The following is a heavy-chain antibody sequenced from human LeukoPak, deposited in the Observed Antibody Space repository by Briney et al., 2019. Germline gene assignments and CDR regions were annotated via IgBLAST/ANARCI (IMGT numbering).Heavy chain of an antibody. J-gene: IGHJ4*02. D-gene: IGHD5-18*01. CDR3: PRDGPVDTAMGFDY. CDR1: GFTFSSYA. Sequence: GGSLRLSCAASGFTFSSYAMHWVRQAPGKGLEGVAVISYDGSNKYYADSVKGRFTISRDNSKNTLYLQMNSLRAEDTAVYYCPRDGPVDTAMGFDYWGQGTLVTVSS. CDR2: ISYDGSNK. V-gene: IGHV3-30-3*01.